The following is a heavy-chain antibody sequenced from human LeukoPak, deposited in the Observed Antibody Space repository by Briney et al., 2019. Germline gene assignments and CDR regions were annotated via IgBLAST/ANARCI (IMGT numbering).Heavy chain of an antibody. J-gene: IGHJ4*02. CDR1: GFTFSTYA. CDR2: INSGGST. Sequence: PGGSLRLSCAASGFTFSTYAMSWVRQAPGKGLEWVSAINSGGSTYYADSLKGRFTISRDNSKNTLYLQMSSLRAEDTAVYYCARETYCGGDCYVQYYFDYWGQGTLVTVSS. CDR3: ARETYCGGDCYVQYYFDY. V-gene: IGHV3-23*01. D-gene: IGHD2-21*02.